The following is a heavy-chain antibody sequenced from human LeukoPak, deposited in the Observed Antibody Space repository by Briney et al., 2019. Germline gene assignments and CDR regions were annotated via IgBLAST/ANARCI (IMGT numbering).Heavy chain of an antibody. CDR3: ASTVAGTGDAFDI. V-gene: IGHV1-69*13. CDR2: IIPIFGTA. D-gene: IGHD6-19*01. J-gene: IGHJ3*02. Sequence: SVKVSCKASGGTFSSYAISWVRQAPGQGLEWMGGIIPIFGTANYAQKFQGRVTITADESTSTAYMELSSLRSEDTAVYYCASTVAGTGDAFDIWGQGTMVTVSS. CDR1: GGTFSSYA.